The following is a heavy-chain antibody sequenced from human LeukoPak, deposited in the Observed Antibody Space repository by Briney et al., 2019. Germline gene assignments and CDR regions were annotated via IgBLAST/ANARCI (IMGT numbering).Heavy chain of an antibody. J-gene: IGHJ4*02. CDR2: IYYSGST. D-gene: IGHD3-10*01. CDR1: GGSISSSSYY. V-gene: IGHV4-39*07. Sequence: PSETLSLTCTVSGGSISSSSYYWGWIRQPPGKGLEWIGGIYYSGSTYYNPSLKSRVTISVDTSKNQFSLKLSSVTAADTAVYYCASINRHGYYGSGSFWGQGTLVTVSS. CDR3: ASINRHGYYGSGSF.